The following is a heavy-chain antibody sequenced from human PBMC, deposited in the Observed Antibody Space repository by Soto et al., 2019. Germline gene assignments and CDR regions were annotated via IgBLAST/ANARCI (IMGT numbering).Heavy chain of an antibody. D-gene: IGHD2-2*01. CDR3: AHRRPGYPSTDFDY. J-gene: IGHJ4*02. Sequence: QITLKESGPTLVKPTQTLTLTCTFSGFSLSTSGVGVGWIRQPPGKALEWLALIYWDDDKRYSPSLKSRLTITKDTSKNQVVLTMTNMDPVDTATYYWAHRRPGYPSTDFDYWGQGTLVTVSS. V-gene: IGHV2-5*02. CDR1: GFSLSTSGVG. CDR2: IYWDDDK.